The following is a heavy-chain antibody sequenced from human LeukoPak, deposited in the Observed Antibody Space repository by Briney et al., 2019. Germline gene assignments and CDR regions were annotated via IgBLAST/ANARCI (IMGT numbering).Heavy chain of an antibody. CDR3: AKERRGNWFDP. CDR1: GFTFSSYS. Sequence: GGSLRLSCAASGFTFSSYSMNWVRQAPGKGLEWVSSISSSSSYIYYADSVKGRFTISRDNAKNSLYLQMNSLRAEDTAVYYCAKERRGNWFDPWGQGTLVTVSS. J-gene: IGHJ5*02. V-gene: IGHV3-21*01. CDR2: ISSSSSYI. D-gene: IGHD1-1*01.